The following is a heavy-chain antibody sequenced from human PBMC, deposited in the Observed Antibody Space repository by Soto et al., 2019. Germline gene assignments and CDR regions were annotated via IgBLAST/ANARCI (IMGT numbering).Heavy chain of an antibody. CDR3: ASSPPKDAVDL. D-gene: IGHD6-6*01. J-gene: IGHJ3*01. V-gene: IGHV4-30-4*01. CDR1: GASISSGDHY. CDR2: IYYSGST. Sequence: QGQLQESGPGVVRPSQTLSLTCPVSGASISSGDHYWTWIRQPPGKGLEWIGYIYYSGSTFYNPSHNRRVTMSIDMSKSQFSLNLMSVTAADTAVYYCASSPPKDAVDLWGQGTMVIVSS.